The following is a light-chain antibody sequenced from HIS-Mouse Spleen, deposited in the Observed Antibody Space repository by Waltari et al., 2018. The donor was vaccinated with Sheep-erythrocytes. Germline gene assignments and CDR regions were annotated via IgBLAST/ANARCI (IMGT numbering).Light chain of an antibody. V-gene: IGKV4-1*01. Sequence: DIVMTQSPDSLAVSLGERATINCKSSQGVLYSSNNKNYLAWYQQKPGQPPKLLIYWASTRESGVPDRFSGSGSGTDFTLTISSLQAEDVAVYYCQQYYSTPLPFGGGTKVEIK. CDR3: QQYYSTPLP. CDR1: QGVLYSSNNKNY. CDR2: WAS. J-gene: IGKJ4*01.